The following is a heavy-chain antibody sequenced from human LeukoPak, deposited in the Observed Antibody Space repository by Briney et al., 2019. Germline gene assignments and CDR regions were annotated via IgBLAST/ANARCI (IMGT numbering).Heavy chain of an antibody. D-gene: IGHD6-13*01. J-gene: IGHJ4*02. Sequence: GGSLRLSCAASGFTFSRSALTWVRQTPGKGLDWVSSISSSGNTYYADSVKGRFTISRDNSKNMLYLQMNSLRAEDTAVYYCVKGRISEDGLDFWGQGTLVTVSS. V-gene: IGHV3-23*01. CDR1: GFTFSRSA. CDR3: VKGRISEDGLDF. CDR2: ISSSGNT.